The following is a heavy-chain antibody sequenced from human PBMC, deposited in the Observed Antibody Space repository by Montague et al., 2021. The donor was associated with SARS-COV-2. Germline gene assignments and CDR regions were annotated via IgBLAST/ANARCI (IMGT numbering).Heavy chain of an antibody. Sequence: SVRVSCKASGYTFTNYGISWVRQAPGQGLEWMGWISAYNGNTNYAQKLQGRVTITTDTSTSTAYMELRSLRSDDTAVYYCARGGTGELLHDYWGQGTLVTVSS. V-gene: IGHV1-18*01. J-gene: IGHJ4*02. CDR1: GYTFTNYG. CDR2: ISAYNGNT. D-gene: IGHD1-7*01. CDR3: ARGGTGELLHDY.